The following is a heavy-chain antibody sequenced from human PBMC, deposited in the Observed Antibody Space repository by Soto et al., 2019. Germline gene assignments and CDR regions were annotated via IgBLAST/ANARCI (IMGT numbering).Heavy chain of an antibody. CDR1: GGSFSGYY. V-gene: IGHV4-34*01. J-gene: IGHJ6*02. CDR3: ARDYTDPYYYGMDV. CDR2: INHSGST. D-gene: IGHD3-3*01. Sequence: SETLSLTCAVYGGSFSGYYWSWIRQPPGKGLEWIGEINHSGSTNYNPSLKSRVTISVDTSKNQFSLKLSSVTAADTAVYYCARDYTDPYYYGMDVWGQGTTVTVSS.